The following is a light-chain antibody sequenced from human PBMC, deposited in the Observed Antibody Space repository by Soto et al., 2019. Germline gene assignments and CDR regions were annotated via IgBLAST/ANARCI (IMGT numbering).Light chain of an antibody. Sequence: DIQMTQSPSSLSASVGDRVTITCRASQTIDNYVNWYQQKSGKAPKALIYAASSLRSGVPSRFSGSASGTEFTLTITSLESEDFATYFCQQSYRTPYTFGQGTRVEIK. CDR3: QQSYRTPYT. CDR2: AAS. J-gene: IGKJ2*01. V-gene: IGKV1-39*01. CDR1: QTIDNY.